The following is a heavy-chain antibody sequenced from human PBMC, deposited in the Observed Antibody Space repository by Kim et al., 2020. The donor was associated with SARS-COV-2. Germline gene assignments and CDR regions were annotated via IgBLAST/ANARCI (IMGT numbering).Heavy chain of an antibody. J-gene: IGHJ4*02. Sequence: GESLRLSCAASGFTFSDYSMSWVRQAPGKGLEWVSSINGGGGVTYYADSVKGRFTISRDNSKNTLYLQMNSLRAEDTAVYFCAKGIHSSGYLPFDYWGQG. CDR1: GFTFSDYS. V-gene: IGHV3-23*01. D-gene: IGHD3-22*01. CDR3: AKGIHSSGYLPFDY. CDR2: INGGGGVT.